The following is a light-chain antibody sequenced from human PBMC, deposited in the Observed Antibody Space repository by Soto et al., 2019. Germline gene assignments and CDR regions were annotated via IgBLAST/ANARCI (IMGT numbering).Light chain of an antibody. CDR2: GAS. V-gene: IGKV1-39*01. J-gene: IGKJ4*01. CDR3: QQSFSPLLT. CDR1: QTLSNY. Sequence: DIQMTQSPSPVSASVGDRVTITCRASQTLSNYLTWFQQKPGKAPKVLIYGASTLQSGVPSRFSGSGSGAEFTLTISNLQPEDSATYYCQQSFSPLLTFGGGTKVDIK.